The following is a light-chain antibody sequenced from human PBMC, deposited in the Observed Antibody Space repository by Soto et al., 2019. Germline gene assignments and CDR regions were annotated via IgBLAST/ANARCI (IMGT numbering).Light chain of an antibody. J-gene: IGKJ2*01. Sequence: DIQMTQSPSTLSTSVGDRVTITCRASHNISSWLSWYQQKPGKVPKLLIYKASSLDSGVPSRFSGSGSGTEFTLTISSLQPEDFATYYCHQYNSYFLMYTFGQGTKVDIK. CDR2: KAS. CDR3: HQYNSYFLMYT. V-gene: IGKV1-5*03. CDR1: HNISSW.